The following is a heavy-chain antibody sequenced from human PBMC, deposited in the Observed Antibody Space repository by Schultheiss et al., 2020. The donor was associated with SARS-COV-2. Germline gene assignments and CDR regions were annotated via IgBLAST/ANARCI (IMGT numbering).Heavy chain of an antibody. V-gene: IGHV3-23*01. Sequence: GGSLRLSCAASGFTFSSYAMHWVRQAPGKGLEWVSAISGSGGSTYYADSVKGRFTISRDNSKNTLYLQMNSLRAEDTAVYYCARASYSSGWYGYYYGMDVWGQGTTVTVSS. J-gene: IGHJ6*02. CDR3: ARASYSSGWYGYYYGMDV. CDR1: GFTFSSYA. D-gene: IGHD6-19*01. CDR2: ISGSGGST.